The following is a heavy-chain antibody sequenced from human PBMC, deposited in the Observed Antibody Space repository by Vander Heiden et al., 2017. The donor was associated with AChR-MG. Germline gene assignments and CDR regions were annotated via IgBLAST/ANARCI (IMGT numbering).Heavy chain of an antibody. Sequence: QVQLQESGPGLVKPSQTLSLTCTVPGGSISSGGYDGRWSRQHPGKGLEWIGYIYYSGSTYYNPSLKSRVTISVDTSKNQFPLKLSSVTAADTAVYYCARVTGVTTSVYYYYGMDVWGQGTTVTVSS. V-gene: IGHV4-31*03. D-gene: IGHD4-17*01. CDR1: GGSISSGGYD. CDR2: IYYSGST. J-gene: IGHJ6*02. CDR3: ARVTGVTTSVYYYYGMDV.